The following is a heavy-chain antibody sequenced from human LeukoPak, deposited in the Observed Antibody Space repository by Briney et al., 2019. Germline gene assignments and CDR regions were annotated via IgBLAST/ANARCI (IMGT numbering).Heavy chain of an antibody. D-gene: IGHD2-2*01. CDR1: GYTFTSYG. Sequence: ASVKVSCKASGYTFTSYGISWVRQAPGQGLEWMGWISAYNGNTNYAQKLQGRVTITADESTSTAYMELSSLRSEDTAVYYCARLSSTNWFDPWGQGTLVTVSS. J-gene: IGHJ5*02. CDR3: ARLSSTNWFDP. CDR2: ISAYNGNT. V-gene: IGHV1-18*01.